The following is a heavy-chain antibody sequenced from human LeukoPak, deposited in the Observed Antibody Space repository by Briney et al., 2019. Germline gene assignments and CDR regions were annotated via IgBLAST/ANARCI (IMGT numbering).Heavy chain of an antibody. Sequence: PSQTLSLTCTVSGGCISSGDYYWSWIRQPPGKGLEWIGYIYYSGSTYYNPSLKSRVTISVDTSKNQFSLKLSSVTAADTAVYYCARVGCSRYCSSTSLLAFDYWGQGTLVTVSS. CDR1: GGCISSGDYY. D-gene: IGHD2-2*01. V-gene: IGHV4-30-4*08. CDR2: IYYSGST. CDR3: ARVGCSRYCSSTSLLAFDY. J-gene: IGHJ4*02.